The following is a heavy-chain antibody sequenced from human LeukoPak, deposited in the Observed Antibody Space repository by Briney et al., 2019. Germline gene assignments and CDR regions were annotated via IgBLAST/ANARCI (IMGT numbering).Heavy chain of an antibody. CDR2: IIPILGIA. CDR3: ARGTGTGSYYYYGMDV. D-gene: IGHD1-7*01. Sequence: SVKVSCKASGGTFSSYAISWVRQAPGQGLEWMGRIIPILGIANYAQKFQARVTITADKSTSTAYMELSSLRSEDTAVYYCARGTGTGSYYYYGMDVWGQGTTVTVSS. V-gene: IGHV1-69*04. J-gene: IGHJ6*02. CDR1: GGTFSSYA.